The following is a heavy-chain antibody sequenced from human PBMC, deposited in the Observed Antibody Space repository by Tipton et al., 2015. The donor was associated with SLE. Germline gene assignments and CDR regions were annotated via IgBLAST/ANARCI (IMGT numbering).Heavy chain of an antibody. Sequence: TLSLTCTVSGGSISSAGYYWTWIRQPAGKGLEWIGRLYRTGSTYYNPSLESRVTLSLDTSKNQFSLTLSSVTAADTAVYYCARGSLPYAFGLWGQGTMVTVSS. CDR1: GGSISSAGYY. CDR2: LYRTGST. V-gene: IGHV4-61*02. CDR3: ARGSLPYAFGL. J-gene: IGHJ3*01.